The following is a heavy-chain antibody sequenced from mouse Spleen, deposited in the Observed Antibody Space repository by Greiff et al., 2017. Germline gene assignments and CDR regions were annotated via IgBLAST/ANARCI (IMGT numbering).Heavy chain of an antibody. CDR2: ISSGGSYT. CDR1: GFTFSSYA. CDR3: ARLVTPYALDY. Sequence: EVTLVESGGGLVKPGGSLKLSCAASGFTFSSYAMSWVRQTPEKRLEWVGIISSGGSYTYYPDSVKGRFTISRDNAKNTLYLQMCSLRTEDTAMYYCARLVTPYALDYWGQGTSVTVSS. V-gene: IGHV5-9-1*01. J-gene: IGHJ4*01. D-gene: IGHD2-2*01.